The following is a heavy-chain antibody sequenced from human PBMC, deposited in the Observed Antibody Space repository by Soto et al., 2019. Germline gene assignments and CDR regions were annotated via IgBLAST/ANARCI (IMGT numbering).Heavy chain of an antibody. D-gene: IGHD3-3*01. CDR1: GFTFSSYA. J-gene: IGHJ4*02. CDR2: ISGRGGSR. V-gene: IGHV3-23*01. CDR3: ALGLGYYGSNPLDY. Sequence: EVQLLESGGGLVQPGGSLRRACAASGFTFSSYAMSWVRQAPGEGLEWVSTISGRGGSRYYTDSVKGRFTSSRDNSKNTLYPQMHSLRAKDTAVYYCALGLGYYGSNPLDYWGQGTLVTVSS.